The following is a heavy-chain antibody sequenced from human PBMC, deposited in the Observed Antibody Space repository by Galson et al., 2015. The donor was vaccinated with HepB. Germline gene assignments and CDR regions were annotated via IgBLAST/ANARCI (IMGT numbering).Heavy chain of an antibody. Sequence: LSLTCSVSRDSISGSNYYWGWIRQPPEKGLEWIGTIYYDTSTYYNLSLQSRLFISVDASKNQFSLRLTPVTAADTAVYFCAARVGSANSWFLKGGQGTLIPVSS. CDR2: IYYDTST. CDR3: AARVGSANSWFLK. CDR1: RDSISGSNYY. D-gene: IGHD3-10*01. V-gene: IGHV4-39*07. J-gene: IGHJ4*02.